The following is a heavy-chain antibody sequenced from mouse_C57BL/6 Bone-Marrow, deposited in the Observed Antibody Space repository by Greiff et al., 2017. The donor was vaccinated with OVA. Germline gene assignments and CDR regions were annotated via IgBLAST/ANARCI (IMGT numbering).Heavy chain of an antibody. CDR3: ARHYYGSSYEFAY. D-gene: IGHD1-1*01. CDR1: GFSLTSYG. CDR2: IWSDGST. J-gene: IGHJ3*01. V-gene: IGHV2-6-1*01. Sequence: VMLVESGPGLVAPSQSLSITCTVSGFSLTSYGVHWVRQPPGKGLEWLVVIWSDGSTTYNSALKSRLSISKDNSKSQVFLKMNSLQTDDTAMYYCARHYYGSSYEFAYWGQGTLVTVSA.